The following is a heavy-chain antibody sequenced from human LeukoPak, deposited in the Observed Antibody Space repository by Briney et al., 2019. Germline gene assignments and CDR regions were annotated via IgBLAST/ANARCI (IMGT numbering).Heavy chain of an antibody. CDR3: ARGRANFDP. Sequence: PSETLSLTCTVSGGSISSHYWSWIRQPPGKGLEWIGYIYYSGSTNYSPSLKSRVTISVDTSRNHFSLKLNSLTAADTAVYYCARGRANFDPWGQGTLVTVSS. CDR2: IYYSGST. J-gene: IGHJ5*02. CDR1: GGSISSHY. V-gene: IGHV4-59*11.